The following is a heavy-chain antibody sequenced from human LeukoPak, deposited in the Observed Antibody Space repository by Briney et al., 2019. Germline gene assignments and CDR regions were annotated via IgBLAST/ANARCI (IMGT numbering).Heavy chain of an antibody. J-gene: IGHJ4*02. D-gene: IGHD6-13*01. V-gene: IGHV3-21*06. CDR3: AKLSDSSSGGDFDY. CDR2: ISSRGSYT. CDR1: GFTFSNYN. Sequence: GGSLRLSCAASGFTFSNYNMNWVRQAPGKGLEWVSYISSRGSYTYYADSVKGRFTISRDNAKNSLYLQMNSLRAEDTAVYYCAKLSDSSSGGDFDYWGQGTLVTFSS.